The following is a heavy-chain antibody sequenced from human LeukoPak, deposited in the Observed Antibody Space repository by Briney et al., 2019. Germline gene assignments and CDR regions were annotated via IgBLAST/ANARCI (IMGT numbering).Heavy chain of an antibody. CDR3: ARDRFDSSGYYLFDY. D-gene: IGHD3-22*01. CDR2: ISGSGGST. Sequence: GGSLRLSCAASGFTFSSYAMSWVRQAPGKGLEWVSAISGSGGSTYYADSVKGRFTISRDNAKNSLYLQMNSLRAEDTAVYYCARDRFDSSGYYLFDYWGQGTLVTVSS. J-gene: IGHJ4*02. CDR1: GFTFSSYA. V-gene: IGHV3-23*01.